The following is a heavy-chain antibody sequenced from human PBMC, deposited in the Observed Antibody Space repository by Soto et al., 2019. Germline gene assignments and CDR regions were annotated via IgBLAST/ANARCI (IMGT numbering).Heavy chain of an antibody. CDR1: GGTFSSYA. CDR2: IIPIFGTA. D-gene: IGHD2-2*01. CDR3: ARRGVEDSTQPYYYGMDV. Sequence: QVQLVQSGAEVKKPGSSVKVSCKASGGTFSSYAISWVRQAPGQGLEWMGGIIPIFGTANYAQKFQGRVTITADESTSTAYMELSSLRSEDTAVYYCARRGVEDSTQPYYYGMDVWGQGTTVTVSS. V-gene: IGHV1-69*12. J-gene: IGHJ6*02.